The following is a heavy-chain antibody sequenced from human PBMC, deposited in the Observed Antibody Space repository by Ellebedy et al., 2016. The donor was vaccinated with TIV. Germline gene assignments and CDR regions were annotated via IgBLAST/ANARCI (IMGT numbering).Heavy chain of an antibody. V-gene: IGHV4-59*01. CDR1: GGSLRSYY. Sequence: MPSEALSLTCTVSGGSLRSYYWSWIRQPPGKGLEWIANMYYSGRTTYNPSLKSRASISVDMSQNQFSLKVTSVTAADTAIYYCVRGEMTTVMAELWGQGTLVTVSS. CDR2: MYYSGRT. D-gene: IGHD4-17*01. J-gene: IGHJ3*01. CDR3: VRGEMTTVMAEL.